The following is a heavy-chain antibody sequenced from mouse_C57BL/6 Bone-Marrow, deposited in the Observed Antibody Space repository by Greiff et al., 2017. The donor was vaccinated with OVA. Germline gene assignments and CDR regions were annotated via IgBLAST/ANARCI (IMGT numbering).Heavy chain of an antibody. CDR3: ARPLDYDGSSYWYVDV. D-gene: IGHD1-1*01. CDR1: GYTFTDYY. CDR2: INPNNGGT. J-gene: IGHJ1*03. Sequence: EVQLQQSGPELVKPGASVKISCKASGYTFTDYYMNWVKQSHGKSLEWIGDINPNNGGTSYNQKFKGKATLTVDKSSSTAYMELRSLTSEDSAVYYCARPLDYDGSSYWYVDVWGTGTTVTVSS. V-gene: IGHV1-26*01.